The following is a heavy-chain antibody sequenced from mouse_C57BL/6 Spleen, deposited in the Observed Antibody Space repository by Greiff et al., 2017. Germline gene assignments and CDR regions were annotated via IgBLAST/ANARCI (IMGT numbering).Heavy chain of an antibody. D-gene: IGHD2-4*01. CDR3: AREGDYDGDYYAMDY. J-gene: IGHJ4*01. CDR2: IYPGDGDT. CDR1: GYAFSSYW. V-gene: IGHV1-80*01. Sequence: VQLQESGAELVKPGASVKISCKASGYAFSSYWMNWVKQRPGKGLEWIGQIYPGDGDTNYNGKFKGKATLTADKSSSTAYMQLSSLTSEDSAVYFCAREGDYDGDYYAMDYWGQGTSVTVSS.